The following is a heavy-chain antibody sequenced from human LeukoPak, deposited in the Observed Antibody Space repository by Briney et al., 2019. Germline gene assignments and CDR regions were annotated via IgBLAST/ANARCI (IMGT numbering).Heavy chain of an antibody. V-gene: IGHV4-4*02. J-gene: IGHJ6*03. D-gene: IGHD4-23*01. CDR3: ARDGGPTVALLNYYYYYYMDV. Sequence: SSETLSLTCAVSGGSISSSNWWSWVRQPPGKGLEWIGEIYHSGSTNYNPSLKSRVTISVDKSKNQFSLKLSSVTAADTAVYYCARDGGPTVALLNYYYYYYMDVWGKGTTVTVSS. CDR1: GGSISSSNW. CDR2: IYHSGST.